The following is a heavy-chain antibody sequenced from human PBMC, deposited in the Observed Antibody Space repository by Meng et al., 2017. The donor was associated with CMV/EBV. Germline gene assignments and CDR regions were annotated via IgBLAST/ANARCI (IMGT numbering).Heavy chain of an antibody. CDR3: AKESSTTTSEAGGTYDIFDS. D-gene: IGHD3-9*01. Sequence: GGSLRPSCAASGFTFRTYGMHWVRQAPGKGLEWVAFIRYDANTKWYADSVKGRFTISRDNSRNILYLQMSSLRTDDTAVYYCAKESSTTTSEAGGTYDIFDSWGQGALVTVSS. J-gene: IGHJ5*01. CDR2: IRYDANTK. V-gene: IGHV3-30*02. CDR1: GFTFRTYG.